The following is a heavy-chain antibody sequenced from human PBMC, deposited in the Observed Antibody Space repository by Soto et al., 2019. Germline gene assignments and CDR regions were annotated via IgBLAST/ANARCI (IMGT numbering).Heavy chain of an antibody. Sequence: SGPTLVSPTQTLTLTCTLSGLSFTTTGVAVGWIRQTAGGSLERLTLTYYNDDRRFTPSLKTRLILTGDTSKTQVVLSLTNVDPGDTATYFCAHSDSGYELIYFDFWGQGIPVTVYS. V-gene: IGHV2-5*01. CDR3: AHSDSGYELIYFDF. D-gene: IGHD5-12*01. J-gene: IGHJ4*02. CDR1: GLSFTTTGVA. CDR2: TYYNDDR.